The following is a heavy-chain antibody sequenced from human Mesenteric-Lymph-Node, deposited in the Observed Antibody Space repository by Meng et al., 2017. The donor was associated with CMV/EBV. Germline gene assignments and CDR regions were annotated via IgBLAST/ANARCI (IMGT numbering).Heavy chain of an antibody. CDR2: IYHSVIT. D-gene: IGHD2-8*01. V-gene: IGHV4-30-4*08. CDR3: ARVVSDSGGHTNWFDP. CDR1: SITDGAYF. J-gene: IGHJ5*02. Sequence: SITDGAYFWSCSRQPPEQDLEWIGYIYHSVITYYNPSLEIRASITVDTSKNHFSLKISSVTSTDTAVYHCARVVSDSGGHTNWFDPWGPGTLVTVSS.